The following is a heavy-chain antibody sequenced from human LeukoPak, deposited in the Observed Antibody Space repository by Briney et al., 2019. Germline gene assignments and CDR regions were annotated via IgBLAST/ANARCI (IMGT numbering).Heavy chain of an antibody. Sequence: ASVKLSCKASGGTFSSYAISWVRQAPGQGLEWMGGIIPIFGTANYSQKFQGRVTITADESTSTAYMELSSLRSEDTAVYYCARVLPSWLVIWAFDIWGQGTMVTVSS. CDR2: IIPIFGTA. J-gene: IGHJ3*02. V-gene: IGHV1-69*13. D-gene: IGHD6-19*01. CDR1: GGTFSSYA. CDR3: ARVLPSWLVIWAFDI.